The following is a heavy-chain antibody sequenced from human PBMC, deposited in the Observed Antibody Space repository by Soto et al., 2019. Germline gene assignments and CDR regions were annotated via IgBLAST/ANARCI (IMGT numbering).Heavy chain of an antibody. V-gene: IGHV4-59*01. CDR2: VYYTGTT. Sequence: QVQLQESGPGLVRPSETLSLTCTVSGGSISHYFWTWIRQPPGKGLEWLGRVYYTGTTIYSPSLEGRLTMSLDTSDDHLSLTLSSVNAADTAMYYCTTGSHYIPGVGPTPYYFDYWGQGTLVTVSS. D-gene: IGHD1-26*01. J-gene: IGHJ4*02. CDR3: TTGSHYIPGVGPTPYYFDY. CDR1: GGSISHYF.